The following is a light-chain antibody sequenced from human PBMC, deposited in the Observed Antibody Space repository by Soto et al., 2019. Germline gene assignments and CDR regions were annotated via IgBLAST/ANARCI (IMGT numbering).Light chain of an antibody. J-gene: IGKJ1*01. V-gene: IGKV1-5*03. Sequence: DIQMTQSPSTLSASVGYRVTITCRASQSISSWLAWYQQKPGKAPKLLIYKASSLESGVPSSFSGSGSGTEFTLTISSLQPDDFATYYCKRYNSYWTFCQGTKVEIK. CDR2: KAS. CDR3: KRYNSYWT. CDR1: QSISSW.